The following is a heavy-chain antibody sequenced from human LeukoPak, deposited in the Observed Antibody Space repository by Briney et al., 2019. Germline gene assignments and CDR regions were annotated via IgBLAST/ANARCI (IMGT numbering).Heavy chain of an antibody. CDR2: IHYSGSI. J-gene: IGHJ6*02. Sequence: PSETLSLTCTVSGSSISTYYWSWIRQPPGKGLEWIGYIHYSGSIKYNPSLKSRVTISVDTSKNQFSLKLSSVTAADTAVYYCARADVWGQGTTVTVSS. CDR3: ARADV. CDR1: GSSISTYY. V-gene: IGHV4-59*01.